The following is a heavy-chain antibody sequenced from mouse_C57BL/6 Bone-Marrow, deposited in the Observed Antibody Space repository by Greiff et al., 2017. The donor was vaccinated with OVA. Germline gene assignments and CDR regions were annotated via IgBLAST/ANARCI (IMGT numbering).Heavy chain of an antibody. V-gene: IGHV1-15*01. Sequence: VHLVESGAELVRPGASVTLSCKASGYTFTDYEMHWVKQTPVHGLEWIGAIDPETGGTAYNQKFKGKAILTADKSSSTAYMELRSLTSEDSAVYYCTSDYDWFAYWGQGTLVTVSA. CDR2: IDPETGGT. CDR1: GYTFTDYE. J-gene: IGHJ3*01. D-gene: IGHD2-4*01. CDR3: TSDYDWFAY.